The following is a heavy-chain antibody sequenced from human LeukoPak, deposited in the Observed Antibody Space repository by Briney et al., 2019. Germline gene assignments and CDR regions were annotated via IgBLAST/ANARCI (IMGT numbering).Heavy chain of an antibody. CDR3: ARKWDCSSTSCPGHCFDP. D-gene: IGHD2-2*01. CDR2: INHSGST. V-gene: IGHV4-34*01. J-gene: IGHJ5*02. Sequence: SETLSLTCAVYGGSFSGYYWSWIRQPPGKGLEWIGEINHSGSTNYNPSLKSRVTISVDTSKNQFSLKLSSVTAADTAVYYCARKWDCSSTSCPGHCFDPWGQGTLVTVPS. CDR1: GGSFSGYY.